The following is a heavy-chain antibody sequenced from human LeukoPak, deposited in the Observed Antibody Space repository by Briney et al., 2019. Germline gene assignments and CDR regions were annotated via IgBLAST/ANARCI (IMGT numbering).Heavy chain of an antibody. V-gene: IGHV1-69*05. Sequence: SVKVSCKASGGTFSNYAISWVRQAPGQGLEWMGRIIPIFGTADYAQKFQGRVTITTDESTSTAYMELSSLTSEDTAVYYCARSLFRTSGGYYYMDVWDKGTTVAVSS. D-gene: IGHD3/OR15-3a*01. CDR3: ARSLFRTSGGYYYMDV. J-gene: IGHJ6*03. CDR1: GGTFSNYA. CDR2: IIPIFGTA.